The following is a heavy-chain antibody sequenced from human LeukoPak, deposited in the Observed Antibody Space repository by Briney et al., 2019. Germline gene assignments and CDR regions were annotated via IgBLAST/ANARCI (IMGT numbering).Heavy chain of an antibody. CDR1: GFTFSSYA. Sequence: GGSLRLSCAASGFTFSSYAMSWVRQAPGKGLEWVSAISGSGGSTYYADSVKGRFTISRDNSKNTLYPQMNSLRAEDTAVYYCAKGSGGSPTTVTSYYYYGMDVWGQGTTVTVSS. D-gene: IGHD4-17*01. V-gene: IGHV3-23*01. CDR3: AKGSGGSPTTVTSYYYYGMDV. CDR2: ISGSGGST. J-gene: IGHJ6*02.